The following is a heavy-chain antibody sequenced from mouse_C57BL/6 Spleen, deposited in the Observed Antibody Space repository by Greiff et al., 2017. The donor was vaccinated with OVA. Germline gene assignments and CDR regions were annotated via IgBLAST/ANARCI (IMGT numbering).Heavy chain of an antibody. D-gene: IGHD4-1*01. CDR3: AVTGTGWFAY. Sequence: KQRTEQGLEWIGRIDPEDGETKYAPKFQGKATITADTSSNTAYLQLSSLTSEDTAVYYCAVTGTGWFAYWGQGTLVTVSA. V-gene: IGHV14-2*01. CDR2: IDPEDGET. J-gene: IGHJ3*01.